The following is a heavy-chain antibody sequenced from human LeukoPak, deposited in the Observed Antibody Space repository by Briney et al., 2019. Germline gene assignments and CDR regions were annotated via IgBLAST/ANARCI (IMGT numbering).Heavy chain of an antibody. D-gene: IGHD6-13*01. J-gene: IGHJ6*03. CDR3: ARGYGYYYYMDV. CDR1: GGSISSGSYY. CDR2: IYTSGST. V-gene: IGHV4-61*02. Sequence: SETLSLTCTVSGGSISSGSYYWSWIRQPAGKGLEWIGRIYTSGSTNYNPSLKSRVTISVDTSKNQFSLKLSSVTAADTAVYYCARGYGYYYYMDVWGKGTTVTVSS.